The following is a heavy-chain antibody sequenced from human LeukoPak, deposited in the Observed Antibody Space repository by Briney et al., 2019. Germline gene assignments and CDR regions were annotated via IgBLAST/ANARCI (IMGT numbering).Heavy chain of an antibody. Sequence: SETLSLTCAVYGGSFSGYYWSWIRQPPGEGLEWIGEINHSGSTNYNPSLKSRVTISVDTSKNQFSLKLSSVTAADTAVYYCARFRGYDFCDYWGQGTLVTVSS. D-gene: IGHD5-12*01. J-gene: IGHJ4*02. CDR2: INHSGST. CDR3: ARFRGYDFCDY. V-gene: IGHV4-34*01. CDR1: GGSFSGYY.